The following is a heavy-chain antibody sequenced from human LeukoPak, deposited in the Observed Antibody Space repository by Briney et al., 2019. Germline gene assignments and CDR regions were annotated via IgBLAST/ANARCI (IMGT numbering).Heavy chain of an antibody. Sequence: ASVKVSCKASGYTFTGYYMHWVRQAPGQGLEWMGWINPNSGGTNYAQKFQGRVTMTRDTSISTAYMELSRLRSDDTAAYYCARGYYYDSSGYRNWFDPWGQGTLVTVSS. D-gene: IGHD3-22*01. CDR1: GYTFTGYY. J-gene: IGHJ5*02. V-gene: IGHV1-2*02. CDR3: ARGYYYDSSGYRNWFDP. CDR2: INPNSGGT.